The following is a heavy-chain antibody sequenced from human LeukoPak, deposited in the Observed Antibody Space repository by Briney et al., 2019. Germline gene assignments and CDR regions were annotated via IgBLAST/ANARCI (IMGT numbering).Heavy chain of an antibody. CDR3: ASRLGRNYYGMDV. Sequence: SETLSLTCTVSGGSVSGYYWSWIRQPPGKGLEWIGYIYYTGTTSYNPSLQSRVTISVDTSKSQFSLKLSSVTAADTAVYYRASRLGRNYYGMDVWGQGTTVTVSS. CDR2: IYYTGTT. J-gene: IGHJ6*02. V-gene: IGHV4-59*08. D-gene: IGHD3-9*01. CDR1: GGSVSGYY.